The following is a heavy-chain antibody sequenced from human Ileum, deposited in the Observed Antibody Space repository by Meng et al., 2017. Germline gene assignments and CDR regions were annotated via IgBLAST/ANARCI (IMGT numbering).Heavy chain of an antibody. CDR2: IWSDGSNE. J-gene: IGHJ4*02. Sequence: QVQLVQSGGGLFQPGSSLRPSCGVSGISFSNSGMNWVRQAPGKGLEWVAKIWSDGSNEYFADSVKGPFTLSRDNSKNTLYLQMASLRAEDTAVYFCARARGVRDLDYWGQGTLVTVSS. V-gene: IGHV3-33*01. CDR1: GISFSNSG. CDR3: ARARGVRDLDY. D-gene: IGHD3-10*01.